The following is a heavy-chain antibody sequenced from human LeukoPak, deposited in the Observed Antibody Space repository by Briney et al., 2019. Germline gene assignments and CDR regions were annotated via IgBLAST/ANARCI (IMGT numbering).Heavy chain of an antibody. V-gene: IGHV3-21*01. D-gene: IGHD5-18*01. J-gene: IGHJ4*02. Sequence: GGSLRLSCAASGFTFSSYAMSWVRQAPGKGLEWVSSISSSSNFIYYADSVKGRFTISRDNAKNSLYLQMNSLRAEDTAVYYCARELGYSYFDYWGQGTLVTVSS. CDR1: GFTFSSYA. CDR2: ISSSSNFI. CDR3: ARELGYSYFDY.